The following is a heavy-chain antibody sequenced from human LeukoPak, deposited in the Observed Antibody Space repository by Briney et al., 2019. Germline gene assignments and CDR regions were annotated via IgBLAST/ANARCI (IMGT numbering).Heavy chain of an antibody. CDR3: ARDRGKVLRFLEWRFYYYMDV. CDR2: IYYSGIT. CDR1: GGSISSYY. D-gene: IGHD3-3*01. Sequence: SETLSLTCTVSGGSISSYYWSWIRQPPGKGLEWFGYIYYSGITNYNPSLKSRVTISVDTSKNQFSLKLSSVTAADTAVYYCARDRGKVLRFLEWRFYYYMDVWGKGTTVTVSS. J-gene: IGHJ6*03. V-gene: IGHV4-59*01.